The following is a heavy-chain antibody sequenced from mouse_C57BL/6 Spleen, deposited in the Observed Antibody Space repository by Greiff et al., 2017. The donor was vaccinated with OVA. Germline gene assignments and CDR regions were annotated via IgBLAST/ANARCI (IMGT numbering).Heavy chain of an antibody. J-gene: IGHJ2*01. CDR2: IYPRSGNT. D-gene: IGHD1-1*01. Sequence: QVQLQQSGAELARPGASVKLSCKASGYTFTSYGISWVKQRTGQGLEWIGEIYPRSGNTYYNEKFKGKATLTADKSSSTAYMGLRSLTSEGTAVYFCARGKTTVGDYFDYWGQGTTLTVST. V-gene: IGHV1-81*01. CDR3: ARGKTTVGDYFDY. CDR1: GYTFTSYG.